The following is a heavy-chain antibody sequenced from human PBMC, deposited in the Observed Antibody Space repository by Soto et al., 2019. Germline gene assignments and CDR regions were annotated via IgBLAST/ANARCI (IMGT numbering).Heavy chain of an antibody. CDR3: ARDLFSSSPKIYYYYGMDV. J-gene: IGHJ6*02. CDR2: IWYDGSNK. Sequence: PGGSLRLSCAASGFTFSSYGMHWVRQAPGKGLEWVAVIWYDGSNKYYADSVKGRFTISRDSSKNTLYLQMNSLRAEDTAVYYCARDLFSSSPKIYYYYGMDVWGQGTTVTVSS. CDR1: GFTFSSYG. D-gene: IGHD6-6*01. V-gene: IGHV3-33*01.